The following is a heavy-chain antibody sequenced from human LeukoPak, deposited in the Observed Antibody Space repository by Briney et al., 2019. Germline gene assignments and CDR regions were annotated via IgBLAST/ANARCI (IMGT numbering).Heavy chain of an antibody. J-gene: IGHJ4*02. D-gene: IGHD4-23*01. Sequence: GGSLRLSCAASGFTFSDYVMSWVRQAPGKGLEWVSSISGSGGSTYYADSVKGRFTISRHNPKNTLYLQINSLRAEDTAVYYCASPGGRRSYFDYWGQGTLVTVSS. CDR3: ASPGGRRSYFDY. V-gene: IGHV3-23*01. CDR2: ISGSGGST. CDR1: GFTFSDYV.